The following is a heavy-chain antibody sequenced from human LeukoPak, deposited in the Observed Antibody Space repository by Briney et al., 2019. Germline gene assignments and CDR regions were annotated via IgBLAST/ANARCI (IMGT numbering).Heavy chain of an antibody. CDR1: GYTFTGYY. CDR3: ARAEGGSSLDV. CDR2: INPNSGVT. V-gene: IGHV1-2*02. J-gene: IGHJ6*04. Sequence: ASVKVSCKASGYTFTGYYMHWVRQAPGQGLEWMGWINPNSGVTNYAQKFQGRVTMTRDTSISTAYMDLCRLTSDDTAVYYCARAEGGSSLDVWGKGTTVTISS. D-gene: IGHD2-2*01.